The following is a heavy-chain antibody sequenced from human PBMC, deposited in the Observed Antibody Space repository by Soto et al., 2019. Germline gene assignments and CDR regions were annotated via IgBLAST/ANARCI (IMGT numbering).Heavy chain of an antibody. CDR3: ARDNRSGPEY. D-gene: IGHD2-15*01. V-gene: IGHV4-31*03. Sequence: PSETLSLTCTVSGGSISSGGYYWSWIRQHPGKGLEWIGYIYYSGSTYYNPSLKSRVTISVDTSKNQFSLKLSSVTAADTAVYYCARDNRSGPEYWGQGTLVTLSS. CDR1: GGSISSGGYY. J-gene: IGHJ4*02. CDR2: IYYSGST.